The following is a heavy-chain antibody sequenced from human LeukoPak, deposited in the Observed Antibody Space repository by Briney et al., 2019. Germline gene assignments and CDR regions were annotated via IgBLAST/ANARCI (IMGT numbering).Heavy chain of an antibody. V-gene: IGHV1-18*01. CDR2: ISAYNGNT. Sequence: ASVKVSCKASGYSFTYYGITWVRQAPAQGLEWMGWISAYNGNTNYAQRLQGRVTMTSDTSTSTAYMELRSLRSDDTAVYYCARSYYYESIGYYPPDYWGQGTLVTFSS. J-gene: IGHJ4*02. CDR3: ARSYYYESIGYYPPDY. D-gene: IGHD3-22*01. CDR1: GYSFTYYG.